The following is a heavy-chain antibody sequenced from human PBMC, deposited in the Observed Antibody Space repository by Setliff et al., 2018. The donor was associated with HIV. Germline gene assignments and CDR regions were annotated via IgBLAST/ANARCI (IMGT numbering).Heavy chain of an antibody. CDR2: IIPIFKSA. CDR1: GDTFNNYG. J-gene: IGHJ3*02. V-gene: IGHV1-69*05. D-gene: IGHD5-12*01. Sequence: SVKVSCKVSGDTFNNYGLNWVRQAPGQGLEWMGGIIPIFKSADYAQKFQGRVTITTDESTSTAYMDLSSLKSEDTAIYYCARTSGDAYNYEGAFDIWGQGTMVTVSS. CDR3: ARTSGDAYNYEGAFDI.